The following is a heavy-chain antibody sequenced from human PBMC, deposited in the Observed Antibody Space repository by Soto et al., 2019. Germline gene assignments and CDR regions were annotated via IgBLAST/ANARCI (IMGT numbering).Heavy chain of an antibody. CDR2: IYATGTT. CDR1: VASNSGFY. V-gene: IGHV4-4*07. Sequence: PSETLSLTCTVSVASNSGFYWSWLRKSAGKGLEWIGRIYATGTTDYNPPLMSRVMMSVDTSKKHFYLKLRSMNAADTAVYYCVRAGTKTLRDWSDTWGQGISVTVS. D-gene: IGHD1-1*01. J-gene: IGHJ5*02. CDR3: VRAGTKTLRDWSDT.